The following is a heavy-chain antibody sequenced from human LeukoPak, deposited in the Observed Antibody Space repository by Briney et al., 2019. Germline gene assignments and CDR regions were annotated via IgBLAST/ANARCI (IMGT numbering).Heavy chain of an antibody. CDR3: ARTALFGGRLTTPGLDY. CDR2: ISTSGIYI. D-gene: IGHD3-16*01. J-gene: IGHJ4*02. V-gene: IGHV3-21*01. Sequence: PGGSLRLSCAASGFTFSSYNMNWVRQAPGKGLEWVSSISTSGIYIYYADSLKGRFTISRDNAKNSLYLQMNSLRAEDTAVYYCARTALFGGRLTTPGLDYWGQGTLVTVPS. CDR1: GFTFSSYN.